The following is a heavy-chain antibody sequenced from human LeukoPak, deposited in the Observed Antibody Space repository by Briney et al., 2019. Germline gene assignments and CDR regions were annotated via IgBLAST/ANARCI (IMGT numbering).Heavy chain of an antibody. CDR3: AKDSSEKWFGELFYWFDP. Sequence: GGSLRLSCAASGFTFSSYAMTWVRQAPGKGLEWVSSISGSGGYTYYADSVKGRFTISRDNSKNTLYVQMNSLRAEDTAVYYCAKDSSEKWFGELFYWFDPWGQGTLVTVSS. CDR2: ISGSGGYT. D-gene: IGHD3-10*01. J-gene: IGHJ5*02. CDR1: GFTFSSYA. V-gene: IGHV3-23*01.